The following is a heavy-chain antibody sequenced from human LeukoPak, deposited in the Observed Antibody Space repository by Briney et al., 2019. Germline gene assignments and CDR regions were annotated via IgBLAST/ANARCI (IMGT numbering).Heavy chain of an antibody. CDR3: ARGIYSRDYYYYFDY. V-gene: IGHV4-31*03. Sequence: PSQTLSLTCTVSGDSISGSTFYWSWIRQHPGKGLEWIGYIYQSGTTYHNPSLTSRVSISLDTSKNQFSLKLTSVTAADTAVYYCARGIYSRDYYYYFDYWGQGTLVTVSS. CDR1: GDSISGSTFY. J-gene: IGHJ4*02. CDR2: IYQSGTT. D-gene: IGHD3-22*01.